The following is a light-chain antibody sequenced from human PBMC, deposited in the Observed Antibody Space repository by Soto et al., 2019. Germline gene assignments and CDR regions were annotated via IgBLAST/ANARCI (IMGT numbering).Light chain of an antibody. CDR1: QSISSG. V-gene: IGKV1-5*01. Sequence: DIQMTQSPSTLSASVGDRVTITCRASQSISSGLAWYQQKRGKAPKLLIYDSSSLESGVPSRFSGSGSGTEFTLTITSLQPDDFATYYCQQYNTYPWTFGQGTKVDIK. CDR2: DSS. J-gene: IGKJ1*01. CDR3: QQYNTYPWT.